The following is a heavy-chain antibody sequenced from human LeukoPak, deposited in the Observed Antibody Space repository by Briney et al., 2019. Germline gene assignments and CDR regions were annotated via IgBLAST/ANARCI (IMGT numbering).Heavy chain of an antibody. V-gene: IGHV3-11*01. D-gene: IGHD3-10*01. CDR3: AGGAYYYGTREDY. CDR2: ISSSGSTI. J-gene: IGHJ4*02. CDR1: GFTFSDYY. Sequence: GGSLRLSCAASGFTFSDYYMSWIRQAPGKGPEWVSYISSSGSTIYYADSVKGRFTISRDNAKNSLYLQMNSLRAEDTAVYYCAGGAYYYGTREDYWGQGTLVTVSS.